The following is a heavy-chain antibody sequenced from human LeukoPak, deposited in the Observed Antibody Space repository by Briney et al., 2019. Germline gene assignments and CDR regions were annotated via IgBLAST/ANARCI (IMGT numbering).Heavy chain of an antibody. D-gene: IGHD3-10*01. V-gene: IGHV7-4-1*02. CDR3: ARKGYYGSGSFYNY. J-gene: IGHJ4*02. CDR1: GYTLTRYA. CDR2: INTDTGNP. Sequence: ASVKVSCKASGYTLTRYAMNWVRQAPGQGLEWMGWINTDTGNPTYAQGFTGRFVFSLDTSVSTAYLQISSLKAEDTAVYYCARKGYYGSGSFYNYWGQGTLVTVSS.